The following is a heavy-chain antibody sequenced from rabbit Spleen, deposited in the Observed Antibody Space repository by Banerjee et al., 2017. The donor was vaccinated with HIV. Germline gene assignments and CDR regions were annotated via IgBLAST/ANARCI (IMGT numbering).Heavy chain of an antibody. CDR2: IYAGSTGST. CDR3: VREVAARFNL. CDR1: GFSFSPVNW. Sequence: QEQLVESGGGLVQPEGSLTLTCTASGFSFSPVNWIYWVRQAPGKGLEWIACIYAGSTGSTYYASWAKGRFTISSHSAQNTLYLQLNSLTAADTATYFCVREVAARFNLWGQGTLVTVS. V-gene: IGHV1S45*01. D-gene: IGHD4-1*01. J-gene: IGHJ4*01.